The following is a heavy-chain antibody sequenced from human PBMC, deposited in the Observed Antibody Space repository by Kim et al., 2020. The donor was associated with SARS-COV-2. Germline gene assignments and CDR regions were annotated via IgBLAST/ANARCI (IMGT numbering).Heavy chain of an antibody. D-gene: IGHD3-3*01. CDR3: ARGSDFWSGYSRPQYFDY. J-gene: IGHJ4*02. CDR1: GFTFSSYE. Sequence: GGSLRLSCAASGFTFSSYEMNWVRQAPGKGLEWVSYISSSGSTIYYADSVKGRFTISRDNAKNSLYLQMNSLRAEDTAVYYCARGSDFWSGYSRPQYFDYWGQGTLVTVSS. V-gene: IGHV3-48*03. CDR2: ISSSGSTI.